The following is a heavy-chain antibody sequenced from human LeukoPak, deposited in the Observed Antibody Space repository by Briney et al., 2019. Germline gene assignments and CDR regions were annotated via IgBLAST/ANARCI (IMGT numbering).Heavy chain of an antibody. J-gene: IGHJ6*02. Sequence: GGSLRLSCAASGFTFSSYAMSWVRQAPGKGLEGVSAISGSGGSTYYADSVKGRFTISRDNSKNTLYLQMNSLRAEDTAVYYCAKDHKSGMFQSTNYYYGMDVWGQGTTVTVSS. CDR3: AKDHKSGMFQSTNYYYGMDV. V-gene: IGHV3-23*01. D-gene: IGHD2/OR15-2a*01. CDR1: GFTFSSYA. CDR2: ISGSGGST.